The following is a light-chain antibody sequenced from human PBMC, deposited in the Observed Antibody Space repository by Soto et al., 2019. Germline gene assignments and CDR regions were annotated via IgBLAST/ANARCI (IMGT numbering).Light chain of an antibody. CDR3: HQDGSSITWT. CDR1: QSVTSNY. J-gene: IGKJ1*01. CDR2: AAS. Sequence: EGVLTQSPGTVSLSPGERATLSCRASQSVTSNYLAWYQQKPGQDPRLLSYAASSRSTGIPDRFSGSRSGTYFSHTSSRLEPKDFAVHYEHQDGSSITWTFGQGTKVEIK. V-gene: IGKV3-20*01.